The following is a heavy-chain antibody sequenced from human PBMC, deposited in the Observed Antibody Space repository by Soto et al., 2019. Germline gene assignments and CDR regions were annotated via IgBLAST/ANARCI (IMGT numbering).Heavy chain of an antibody. CDR3: ARDLGVELRFYYYYYGMDF. V-gene: IGHV1-18*01. Sequence: GVPVKVSCQASGYTFISPGITWGRPAPGQGLEGVGWISAYNGKTNYAHKLQGRGTMTTDTSKSTAYMELRSLRSDDTPVYYCARDLGVELRFYYYYYGMDFGGQGTTVTVSS. CDR1: GYTFISPG. J-gene: IGHJ6*02. D-gene: IGHD1-7*01. CDR2: ISAYNGKT.